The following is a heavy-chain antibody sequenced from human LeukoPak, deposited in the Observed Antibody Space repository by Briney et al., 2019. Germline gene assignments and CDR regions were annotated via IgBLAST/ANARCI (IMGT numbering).Heavy chain of an antibody. CDR1: GFTFSSYA. V-gene: IGHV3-30-3*01. J-gene: IGHJ4*02. CDR3: ARDSSSWYFDY. CDR2: ISYDGSNK. D-gene: IGHD6-13*01. Sequence: GRSLRLSCAASGFTFSSYAMHWVRQAPGKGLEWVAVISYDGSNKYYADSVKGRFTISRDNSKNTLYLQMNGLRAEDTAVYYCARDSSSWYFDYWGQGTLVTVSS.